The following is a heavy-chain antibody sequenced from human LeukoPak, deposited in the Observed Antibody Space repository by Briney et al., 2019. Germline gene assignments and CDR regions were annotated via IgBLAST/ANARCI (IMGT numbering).Heavy chain of an antibody. CDR2: INPNSGGT. CDR1: GYTFTGYY. V-gene: IGHV1-2*04. CDR3: ARAQGKDYGDYPAYYYYGMDV. D-gene: IGHD4-17*01. Sequence: ASVKVSCKASGYTFTGYYMHWVRQAPGQGLEWMGWINPNSGGTNYAQKFQGWVTMTGDTSISTAYMELSRLRSDDTAVYYCARAQGKDYGDYPAYYYYGMDVWGQGTTVTVSS. J-gene: IGHJ6*02.